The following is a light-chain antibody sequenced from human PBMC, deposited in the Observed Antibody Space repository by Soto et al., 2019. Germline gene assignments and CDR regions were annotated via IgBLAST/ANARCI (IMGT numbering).Light chain of an antibody. CDR1: QTVSTY. CDR2: ATS. CDR3: QQSYSSPMP. V-gene: IGKV1-39*01. J-gene: IGKJ5*01. Sequence: DIQVTQSASSLSASVGDTVTITCRTSQTVSTYLNWYQQKPGKAPRLLIYATSSLLSGVPSTFSGSGSGTEFTLTINRLQPEDFATYYCQQSYSSPMPFGQGTRLEIK.